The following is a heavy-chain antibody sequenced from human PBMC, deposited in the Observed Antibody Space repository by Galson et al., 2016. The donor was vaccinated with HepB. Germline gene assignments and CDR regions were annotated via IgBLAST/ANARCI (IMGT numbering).Heavy chain of an antibody. CDR1: GFTFSSYN. CDR3: ARTYGDYHIGQWDY. D-gene: IGHD4-17*01. Sequence: SLRLSCAASGFTFSSYNMNWVRQAPGKGPEWVSSIVSRGSHMFYADSLKGRFTISRDNTKNSLFLQMSSLRVEDTAVYYCARTYGDYHIGQWDYWGQGTLVSVSS. CDR2: IVSRGSHM. J-gene: IGHJ4*02. V-gene: IGHV3-21*01.